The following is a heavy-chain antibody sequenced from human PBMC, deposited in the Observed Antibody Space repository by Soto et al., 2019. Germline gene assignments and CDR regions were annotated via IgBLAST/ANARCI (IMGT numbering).Heavy chain of an antibody. Sequence: EVQLLESGGGLVQPGGSLRLSCVASGFSFGTYAMTWVRQVPGKGLEWVSTISGGIGSTFYADSVKGRFTISRVISKKMLFMHMNGLRGEDTGKYYCAKGAARYFDYWGRGTLVTVSS. CDR3: AKGAARYFDY. CDR2: ISGGIGST. V-gene: IGHV3-23*01. CDR1: GFSFGTYA. D-gene: IGHD6-6*01. J-gene: IGHJ4*02.